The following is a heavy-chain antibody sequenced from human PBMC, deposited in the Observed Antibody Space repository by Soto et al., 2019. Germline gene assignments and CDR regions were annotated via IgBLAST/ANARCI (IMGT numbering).Heavy chain of an antibody. J-gene: IGHJ4*02. D-gene: IGHD3-22*01. CDR1: GGTFSSYT. V-gene: IGHV1-69*08. CDR3: ARERALDSSGYYYDHY. CDR2: IIPILGIA. Sequence: QVQLVQSGAEVKKPGSSVKVSCKASGGTFSSYTISWVRQAPGQGLEWMGRIIPILGIANYAQKFQGRVTITADKSTSTAYMELSSLRSEDTAVYYCARERALDSSGYYYDHYWGQGTLVTVSS.